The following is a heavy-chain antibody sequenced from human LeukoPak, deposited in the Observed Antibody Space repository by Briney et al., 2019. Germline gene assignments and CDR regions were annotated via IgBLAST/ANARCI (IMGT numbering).Heavy chain of an antibody. D-gene: IGHD5-24*01. CDR2: INWNGGST. CDR3: ARVAYKDYYYMDV. CDR1: GFTFDDYG. V-gene: IGHV3-20*04. J-gene: IGHJ6*03. Sequence: GGSLRLFCAASGFTFDDYGMSWVRQAPRKGLEWVSGINWNGGSTGYADSVKGRFTISRDNAKNSLYLQMNSLRAEDTALYYCARVAYKDYYYMDVWGKGSTVTVSS.